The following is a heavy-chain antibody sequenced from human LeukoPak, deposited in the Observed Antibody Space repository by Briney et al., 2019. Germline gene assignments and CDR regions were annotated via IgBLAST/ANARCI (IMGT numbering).Heavy chain of an antibody. D-gene: IGHD6-19*01. CDR3: ANSGEESGWYYFDY. Sequence: GASVKVSCKASGYTFTGHYMHWVRQAPGQGLEWMGWINPNSGGTNYAQKFQGRVTMTRDTSISTAYMELSRLRSDDTAVYYCANSGEESGWYYFDYWGQGTLVTVSS. CDR2: INPNSGGT. V-gene: IGHV1-2*02. CDR1: GYTFTGHY. J-gene: IGHJ4*02.